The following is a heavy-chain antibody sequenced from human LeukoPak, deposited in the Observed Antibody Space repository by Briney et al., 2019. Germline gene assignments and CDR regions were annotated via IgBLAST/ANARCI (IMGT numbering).Heavy chain of an antibody. J-gene: IGHJ4*02. V-gene: IGHV3-23*01. CDR2: ISGSSAFT. CDR3: AKAVASGRSFEY. D-gene: IGHD6-19*01. Sequence: GGSLRLSCAASGFTFSTYAMSWVRQTPGQGLEWVSTISGSSAFTYYADSVQGRFTISRDNSKNTVYLQMNSLRAADTAVYYCAKAVASGRSFEYWGQGALVTVSS. CDR1: GFTFSTYA.